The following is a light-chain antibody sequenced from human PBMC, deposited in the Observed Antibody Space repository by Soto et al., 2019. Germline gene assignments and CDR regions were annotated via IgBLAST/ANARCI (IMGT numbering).Light chain of an antibody. CDR3: TSWTTSTTMI. V-gene: IGLV2-14*03. Sequence: QSVLTHPSSVSGSPGQSITIACTGTSSDIGAYNYVSGYQQHPGKAPKLMIYDVNIRPSGVSNRFSGSKSGNTASLTISGLHAEDEADYDCTSWTTSTTMIFGGGTKLTVL. CDR2: DVN. CDR1: SSDIGAYNY. J-gene: IGLJ2*01.